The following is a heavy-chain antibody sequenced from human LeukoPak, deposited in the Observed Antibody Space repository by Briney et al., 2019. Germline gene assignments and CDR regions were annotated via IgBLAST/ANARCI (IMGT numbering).Heavy chain of an antibody. J-gene: IGHJ5*02. CDR1: GGTFSSYA. Sequence: ASVKVSCKASGGTFSSYAISWVRQAPGQGLEWMGGIIPIFGTANYAQKFQGRVTITADESTSTAYMGLSSLRSEDTAVYYCASMGTYCSSTSCSNSPWGQGTLVTVSS. V-gene: IGHV1-69*13. CDR2: IIPIFGTA. CDR3: ASMGTYCSSTSCSNSP. D-gene: IGHD2-2*01.